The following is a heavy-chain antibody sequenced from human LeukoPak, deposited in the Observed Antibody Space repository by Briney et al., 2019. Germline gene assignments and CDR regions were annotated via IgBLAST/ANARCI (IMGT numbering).Heavy chain of an antibody. V-gene: IGHV4-39*07. Sequence: SETLSLTCTVSGGSISSSSYYWSWIRQPPGKGLEWIGEINHSGSTNYNPSLKSRVTISVDTSKNQFSLKPSSVTAADTAVYYCARGALFDYWGQGTLVTVSS. CDR2: INHSGST. CDR3: ARGALFDY. CDR1: GGSISSSSYY. J-gene: IGHJ4*02.